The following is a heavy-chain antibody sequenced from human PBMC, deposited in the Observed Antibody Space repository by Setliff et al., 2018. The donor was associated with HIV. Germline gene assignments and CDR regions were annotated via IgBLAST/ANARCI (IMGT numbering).Heavy chain of an antibody. V-gene: IGHV1-8*02. J-gene: IGHJ4*02. CDR3: ARGVPVLGYFDRLSRLGY. Sequence: GASVKVSCKASGYTFTSYDINWVRQATGQGLEWMGWMNPNSGNTGYAQKFQGRVTMTRDTSTSTDYMELSSLRSEDTAVYYCARGVPVLGYFDRLSRLGYWGQGTLVTVSS. CDR2: MNPNSGNT. CDR1: GYTFTSYD. D-gene: IGHD3-9*01.